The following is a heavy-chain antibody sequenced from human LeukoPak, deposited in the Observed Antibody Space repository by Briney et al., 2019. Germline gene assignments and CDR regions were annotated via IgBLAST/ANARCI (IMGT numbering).Heavy chain of an antibody. J-gene: IGHJ4*02. V-gene: IGHV4-39*07. Sequence: SETLSLTCTVSGGSISSSSYYWGWIRQPPGKGLEWIGSIYYSGSTYYSPSLKSRVTISVDTSKNQFSLKLSSVTAADTAVYYCARDPYPSRGGFDYWGQGTLVTVSS. CDR3: ARDPYPSRGGFDY. CDR1: GGSISSSSYY. D-gene: IGHD3-10*01. CDR2: IYYSGST.